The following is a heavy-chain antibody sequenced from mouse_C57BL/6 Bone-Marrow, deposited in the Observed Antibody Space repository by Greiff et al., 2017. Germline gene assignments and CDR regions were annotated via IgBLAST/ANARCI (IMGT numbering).Heavy chain of an antibody. D-gene: IGHD2-12*01. V-gene: IGHV5-4*01. CDR2: ISDGGSYT. CDR3: ARDRNDGYYYAMDY. J-gene: IGHJ4*01. CDR1: GFTFSSYA. Sequence: EVQGVESGGGLVKPGGSLKLSCAASGFTFSSYAMSWVRQTPEKRLEWVATISDGGSYTYYPDNVKGRFTISRDNAKNHLYLQMSHLKSEDTAMYYCARDRNDGYYYAMDYWGQGTSVTVSS.